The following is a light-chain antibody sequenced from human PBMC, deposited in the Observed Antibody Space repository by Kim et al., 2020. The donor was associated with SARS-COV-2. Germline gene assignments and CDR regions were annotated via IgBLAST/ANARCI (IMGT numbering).Light chain of an antibody. CDR3: SSYKSSSTWV. J-gene: IGLJ3*02. V-gene: IGLV2-14*04. Sequence: GQSITISCTRTRSDVGRYNYDSSHQQPPGNATNLMINDFNKPPSGVSNRFSGNKSGNTASLTICGLLHEEEDDYYYSSYKSSSTWVFGGGTKLTVL. CDR2: DFN. CDR1: RSDVGRYNY.